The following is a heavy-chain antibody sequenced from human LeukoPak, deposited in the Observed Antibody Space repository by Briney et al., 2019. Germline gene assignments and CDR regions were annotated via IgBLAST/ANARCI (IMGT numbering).Heavy chain of an antibody. Sequence: GASVKVSCKASGYTFTSYAMHWVRQAPGQRLEWMGWINAGNGNTKYSQKFQGRVTITRDTSASTAYMELSSLRSEDTAVYYCARERMGVLSYGPFDYWGQGTLVTVSS. CDR3: ARERMGVLSYGPFDY. CDR2: INAGNGNT. J-gene: IGHJ4*02. D-gene: IGHD4-17*01. V-gene: IGHV1-3*01. CDR1: GYTFTSYA.